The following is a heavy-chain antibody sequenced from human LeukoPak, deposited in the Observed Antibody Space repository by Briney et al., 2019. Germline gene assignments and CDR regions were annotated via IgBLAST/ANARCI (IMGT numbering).Heavy chain of an antibody. J-gene: IGHJ4*02. CDR3: AKGQRGFDC. CDR2: IVNSGGST. CDR1: GFTFRDYG. Sequence: GGSLRLSCVASGFTFRDYGTSWVRQAPGKGLEWVSGIVNSGGSTYYADSVKGRFTISRDNSKDTLYLQINSLRAEDTALYYCAKGQRGFDCWGQGTLVTVSS. D-gene: IGHD1-1*01. V-gene: IGHV3-23*01.